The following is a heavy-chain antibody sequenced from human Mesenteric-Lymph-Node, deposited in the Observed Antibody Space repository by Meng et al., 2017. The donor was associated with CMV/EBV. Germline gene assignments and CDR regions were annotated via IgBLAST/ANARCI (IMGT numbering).Heavy chain of an antibody. J-gene: IGHJ5*02. CDR3: ARSFYKDGRVDP. CDR1: GGSVSSGSYY. CDR2: IYYSGSN. V-gene: IGHV4-61*01. Sequence: CTVAGGSVSSGSYYWNWIRQPPGKGLEWIGYIYYSGSNSYNPSLKSRVTMSVDTSKNQVSLKLTSVTSADTAVYYCARSFYKDGRVDPWGQGSLVTVSS. D-gene: IGHD3-16*02.